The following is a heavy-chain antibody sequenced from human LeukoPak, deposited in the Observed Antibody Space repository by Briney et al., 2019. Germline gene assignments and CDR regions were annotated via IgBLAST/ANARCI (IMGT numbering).Heavy chain of an antibody. CDR2: MNPNSGNT. V-gene: IGHV1-8*03. CDR3: ARGRELGGSSWYVY. CDR1: GYTFTSYD. J-gene: IGHJ4*02. Sequence: GASVKVSCKASGYTFTSYDINWVRQATRQGLEWMGWMNPNSGNTGYAQKFQGRVTITRNTSISTAYMELSSLRSEDTAVYYCARGRELGGSSWYVYWGQGTLVTVSS. D-gene: IGHD6-13*01.